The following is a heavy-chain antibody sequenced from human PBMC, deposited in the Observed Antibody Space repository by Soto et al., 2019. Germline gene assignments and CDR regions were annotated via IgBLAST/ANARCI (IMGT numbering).Heavy chain of an antibody. CDR2: IYHSGSN. Sequence: PSETLSLTCAVSGYSINSGYYWCWIRQPPGKGLEWIGSIYHSGSNYYNPTLKRLATISVDTSKNQFSLKLCSVTAADTVVYYCARDSGSYYGMDVWGQGTTVTVSS. V-gene: IGHV4-38-2*01. CDR1: GYSINSGYY. D-gene: IGHD6-19*01. J-gene: IGHJ6*02. CDR3: ARDSGSYYGMDV.